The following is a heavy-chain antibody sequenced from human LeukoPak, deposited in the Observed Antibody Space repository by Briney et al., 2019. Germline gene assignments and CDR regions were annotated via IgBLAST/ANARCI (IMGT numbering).Heavy chain of an antibody. CDR1: GGSISSSSYY. CDR3: ARVPYSGYDHYFDY. J-gene: IGHJ4*02. V-gene: IGHV4-39*07. D-gene: IGHD5-12*01. Sequence: SETLSLTCTVSGGSISSSSYYWGWIRQPPGKGLEWIGEIYHSGNTNYNSSLKSRVTISVDKSKNQFSLKLSSVTAADTAVYYCARVPYSGYDHYFDYWGQGTLVTVSS. CDR2: IYHSGNT.